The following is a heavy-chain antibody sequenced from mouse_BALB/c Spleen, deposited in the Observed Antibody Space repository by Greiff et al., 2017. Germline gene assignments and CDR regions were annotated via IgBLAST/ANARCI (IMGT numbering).Heavy chain of an antibody. CDR3: ARHYYGYFDY. CDR2: ISSGGGST. D-gene: IGHD1-1*01. Sequence: EVMLVESGGGLVKPGGSLKLSCAASGFAFSSYDMSWVRQTPEKRLEWVAYISSGGGSTYYPDTVKGRFTISRDNAKNTLYLQMSSLKSEDTAIYYCARHYYGYFDYWGQGTTLTVSS. J-gene: IGHJ2*01. CDR1: GFAFSSYD. V-gene: IGHV5-12-1*01.